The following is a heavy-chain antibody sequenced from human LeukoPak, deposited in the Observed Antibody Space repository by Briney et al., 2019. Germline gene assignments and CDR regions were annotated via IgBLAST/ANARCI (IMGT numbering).Heavy chain of an antibody. D-gene: IGHD2-2*01. V-gene: IGHV4-59*01. CDR3: AKGIGLIVVVPAAMVDY. CDR2: IYYSGST. J-gene: IGHJ4*02. Sequence: PSETLSLTCTVSGGSISSYYWSWIRQPPGKGLEWIGYIYYSGSTNYNPSLKSRVTISVDTSKNQFSLKLSSVTAADTAVYYCAKGIGLIVVVPAAMVDYWGQGTLVTVSS. CDR1: GGSISSYY.